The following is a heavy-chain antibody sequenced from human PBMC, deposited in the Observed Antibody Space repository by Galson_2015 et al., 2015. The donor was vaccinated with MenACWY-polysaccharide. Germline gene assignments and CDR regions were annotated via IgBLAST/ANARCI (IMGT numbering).Heavy chain of an antibody. V-gene: IGHV1-2*02. J-gene: IGHJ4*02. CDR2: IHPKSGGT. Sequence: SCKASGYSFNDNYIHWVRQAPGQGLEWMGWIHPKSGGTQYAQKFQGRVTMTRDTSISTSYMELSRLRPDDTAVYYCATPGGRDYWGQGTLVTVSS. CDR3: ATPGGRDY. D-gene: IGHD4-23*01. CDR1: GYSFNDNY.